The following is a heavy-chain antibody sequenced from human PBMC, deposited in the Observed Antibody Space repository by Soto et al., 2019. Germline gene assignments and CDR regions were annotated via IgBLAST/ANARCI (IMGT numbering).Heavy chain of an antibody. CDR3: ARTPREQTGWRYYYGMDV. J-gene: IGHJ6*02. V-gene: IGHV1-69*13. D-gene: IGHD1-1*01. Sequence: SVKVSCKASGGTFSSYAISCVRQAPGQGLEWMGGIIPIFGTANYAQKFQGRVTITADESTSTAYMELSSLRSEDTAVYYCARTPREQTGWRYYYGMDVWVQGTTVTVSS. CDR2: IIPIFGTA. CDR1: GGTFSSYA.